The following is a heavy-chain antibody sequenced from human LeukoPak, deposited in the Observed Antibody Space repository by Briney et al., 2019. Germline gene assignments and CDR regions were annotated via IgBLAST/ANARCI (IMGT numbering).Heavy chain of an antibody. Sequence: AASVKVSCKASGYTFTSYDINWVRQATGQGLEWMGWMNPNSGNTGYAQKFQGRVTMTRNTSISTAYMELSSLRSEDTAVYYCASSSYYDFWSGYYTGYYYYGMDVWGQGTTVTVSS. CDR1: GYTFTSYD. CDR3: ASSSYYDFWSGYYTGYYYYGMDV. CDR2: MNPNSGNT. J-gene: IGHJ6*02. V-gene: IGHV1-8*01. D-gene: IGHD3-3*01.